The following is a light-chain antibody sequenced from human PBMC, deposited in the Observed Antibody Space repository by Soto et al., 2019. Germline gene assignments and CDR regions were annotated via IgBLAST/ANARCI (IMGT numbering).Light chain of an antibody. CDR2: KAS. V-gene: IGKV1-5*03. CDR3: QQYNSYPT. J-gene: IGKJ5*01. Sequence: DIQMTQSPSTLSASVGDRVTITCRASQSISSWLAWYQQKPGKAPKLLIYKASSLESGVPSRFSGSGSGTEFTLTISSLQPVDFATYYCQQYNSYPTFGQGTRLEIK. CDR1: QSISSW.